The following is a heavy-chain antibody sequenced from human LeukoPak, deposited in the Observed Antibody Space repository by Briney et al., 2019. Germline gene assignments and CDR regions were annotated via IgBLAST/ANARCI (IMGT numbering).Heavy chain of an antibody. J-gene: IGHJ3*02. CDR3: AKDRNRAFDI. CDR2: ISYDGSNK. D-gene: IGHD2/OR15-2a*01. V-gene: IGHV3-30*18. Sequence: PGGSLRLSCAASGFTLSSYGMHWVRQAPGKGLEWVAVISYDGSNKYYADSVKGRFTISRDNSKNTLYLQMNSLRAEDTAVYYCAKDRNRAFDIWGQGTMVTVSS. CDR1: GFTLSSYG.